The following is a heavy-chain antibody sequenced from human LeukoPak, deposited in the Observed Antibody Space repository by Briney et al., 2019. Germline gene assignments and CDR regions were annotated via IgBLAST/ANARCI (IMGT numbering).Heavy chain of an antibody. J-gene: IGHJ4*02. Sequence: GGSLTLSCAASGFTVITNDMTWIRQAPGKGLEWVSVLYSDGNTKYADSVQGRFTISRDNSKNTLYHEMNSLSPDDTAVYYCARGVEPLAAKGLAYWGQGTLVTASS. CDR3: ARGVEPLAAKGLAY. D-gene: IGHD1-14*01. V-gene: IGHV3-53*01. CDR1: GFTVITND. CDR2: LYSDGNT.